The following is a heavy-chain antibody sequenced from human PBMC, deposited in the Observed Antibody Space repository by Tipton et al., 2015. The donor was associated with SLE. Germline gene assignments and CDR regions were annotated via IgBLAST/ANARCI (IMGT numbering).Heavy chain of an antibody. CDR1: GGSFSGYY. CDR2: INHSGST. J-gene: IGHJ4*02. Sequence: TLSLTCAVYGGSFSGYYWSWIRQSPGKGLEWIGEINHSGSTNYNPSLKSRVTISVDTSKKQFSLKLSSVTAADTAVYYCARVPSVVVPAALFDYWGQGTLVTVSS. CDR3: ARVPSVVVPAALFDY. V-gene: IGHV4-34*01. D-gene: IGHD2-2*01.